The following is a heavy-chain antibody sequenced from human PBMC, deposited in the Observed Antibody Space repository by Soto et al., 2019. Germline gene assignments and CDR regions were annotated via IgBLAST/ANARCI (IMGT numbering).Heavy chain of an antibody. V-gene: IGHV4-30-2*01. D-gene: IGHD3-22*01. CDR2: IYHSGST. Sequence: PSETLSLTCAVSGGSISSGGYSWSWIRQPPGKGLEWIGYIYHSGSTYYNPSLKSRVTISVDRSKNQFSLKLSPVTAADTAVYYCARVVYYDSSGYYYYFDYWGQGTLVTVSS. CDR3: ARVVYYDSSGYYYYFDY. J-gene: IGHJ4*02. CDR1: GGSISSGGYS.